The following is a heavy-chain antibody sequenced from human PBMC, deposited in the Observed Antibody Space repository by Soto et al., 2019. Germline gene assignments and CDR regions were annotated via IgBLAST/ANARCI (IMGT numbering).Heavy chain of an antibody. Sequence: EVQLVESGGGLVKPGGSLRLSCAASGFTFSSYSMNWVRQAPGKGLEWVSSISSSSSYIYYADSVKGRFTISRDNAKNSLYLQMNSLRAEDTAVYYCAREGDFYGMDVWGQGTTVTASS. D-gene: IGHD3-3*01. V-gene: IGHV3-21*01. CDR3: AREGDFYGMDV. CDR2: ISSSSSYI. CDR1: GFTFSSYS. J-gene: IGHJ6*02.